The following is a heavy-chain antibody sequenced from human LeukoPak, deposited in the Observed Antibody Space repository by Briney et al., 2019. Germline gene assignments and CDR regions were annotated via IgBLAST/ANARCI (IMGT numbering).Heavy chain of an antibody. V-gene: IGHV3-7*05. Sequence: PGGSLRLSCAASGFTVSSNYMSWVRQAPGKGLEWVANIKQDGSEKYYVDSVKGRFTISRDNAKNSLYLQMNSLKTEDTAVYYCTTDNSLGTRDYWGQGNLVTVSS. CDR2: IKQDGSEK. CDR3: TTDNSLGTRDY. D-gene: IGHD1-1*01. J-gene: IGHJ4*02. CDR1: GFTVSSNY.